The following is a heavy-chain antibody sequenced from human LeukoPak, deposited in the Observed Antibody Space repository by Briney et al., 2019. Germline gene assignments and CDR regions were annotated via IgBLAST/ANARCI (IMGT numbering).Heavy chain of an antibody. J-gene: IGHJ4*02. CDR2: IYYSGST. D-gene: IGHD3-10*01. V-gene: IGHV4-39*01. CDR1: GRSISSSSCY. Sequence: PSETLSRTCTVSGRSISSSSCYWGWIRHPPGKGLEWIGSIYYSGSTYYNPSLKSRVTISVDTSKNQFSLKLSSVTAADTAVYYCARQGLWFGELSFGYWGQGTLVTVSS. CDR3: ARQGLWFGELSFGY.